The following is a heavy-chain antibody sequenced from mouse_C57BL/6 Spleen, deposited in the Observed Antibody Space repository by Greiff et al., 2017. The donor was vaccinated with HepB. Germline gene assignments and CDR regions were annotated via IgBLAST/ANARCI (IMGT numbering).Heavy chain of an antibody. CDR3: TRDQGITTVVAYYYAMDY. D-gene: IGHD1-1*01. CDR1: GFTFSSYA. Sequence: EVMLVESGEGLVKPGGSLKLSCAASGFTFSSYAMSWVRQTPEKRLEWVAYISSGGDYIYYADTVKGRFPISRDNARNTLYLQMSSLKSEDTAMYYCTRDQGITTVVAYYYAMDYWGQGTSVTVSS. J-gene: IGHJ4*01. V-gene: IGHV5-9-1*02. CDR2: ISSGGDYI.